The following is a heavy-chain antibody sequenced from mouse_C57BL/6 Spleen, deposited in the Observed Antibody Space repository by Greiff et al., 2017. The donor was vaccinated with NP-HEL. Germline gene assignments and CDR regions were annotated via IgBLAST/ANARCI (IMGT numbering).Heavy chain of an antibody. Sequence: QVQLQQSGAELVKPGASVKMSCKASGYTFTSYWITWVKQRPGQGLEWIGDIYPGSGSTNYNEKFKSKATLTVDTSSSTAYMQLSSLTSEDSAVYYCARGTAQATLSFAYWGQGTLVTVSA. CDR3: ARGTAQATLSFAY. D-gene: IGHD3-2*02. CDR1: GYTFTSYW. V-gene: IGHV1-55*01. CDR2: IYPGSGST. J-gene: IGHJ3*01.